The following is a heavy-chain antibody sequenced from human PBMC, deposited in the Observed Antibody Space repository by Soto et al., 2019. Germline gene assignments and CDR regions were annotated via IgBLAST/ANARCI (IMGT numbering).Heavy chain of an antibody. CDR3: ALTGVAVAGTWYFQH. V-gene: IGHV1-18*01. J-gene: IGHJ1*01. Sequence: GASLKVSCKASGYPFTSYGISWVRQAPGQGLEWMGWISAYNGNTNYAQKLQGRVTMTTDTSTSTAYMELRSLRSDDTAVYYCALTGVAVAGTWYFQHWGQGTLVTVSS. CDR2: ISAYNGNT. D-gene: IGHD6-19*01. CDR1: GYPFTSYG.